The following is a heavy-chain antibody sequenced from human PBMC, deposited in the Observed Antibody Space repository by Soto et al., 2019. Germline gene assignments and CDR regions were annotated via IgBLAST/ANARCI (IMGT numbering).Heavy chain of an antibody. Sequence: SETLSLTCTVSGGSISSYYWSWIRQPPGKGLEWIGYIYYSGSTNYNPSLKSRVTISVDTSKNQFSLKLSSVTAADTAVYYCARSNYDFWSGYTNWFDPWGQGTLVTVSS. V-gene: IGHV4-59*01. J-gene: IGHJ5*02. D-gene: IGHD3-3*01. CDR2: IYYSGST. CDR1: GGSISSYY. CDR3: ARSNYDFWSGYTNWFDP.